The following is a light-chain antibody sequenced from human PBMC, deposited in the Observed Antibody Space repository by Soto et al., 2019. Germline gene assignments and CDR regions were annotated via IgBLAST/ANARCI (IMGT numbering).Light chain of an antibody. CDR2: GAS. Sequence: EMVMTQSPATLSVSPGERVTLSCRATQSVSSDLAWYQQRPGQAPRLLIYGASTRATGIAARFSGSGSGTDFTLTISSLESEDFAVYYCLQYDNWPPTFGQGTKLEIK. CDR3: LQYDNWPPT. J-gene: IGKJ2*01. V-gene: IGKV3-15*01. CDR1: QSVSSD.